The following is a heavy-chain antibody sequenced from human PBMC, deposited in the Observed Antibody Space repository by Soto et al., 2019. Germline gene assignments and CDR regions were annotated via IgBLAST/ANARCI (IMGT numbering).Heavy chain of an antibody. V-gene: IGHV3-21*01. Sequence: GGSLRLSCAASGFTFSSYIMNWVRQAPGKGLEWVSSISSSSIYIYYADSVKGRFTISRDNAKNSLYLQMNSLRAEDTAVYYCARDLNYTYYDYGRGSYRYNGAFDSWGEGTMVTVYS. CDR3: ARDLNYTYYDYGRGSYRYNGAFDS. D-gene: IGHD3-16*02. CDR2: ISSSSIYI. CDR1: GFTFSSYI. J-gene: IGHJ4*02.